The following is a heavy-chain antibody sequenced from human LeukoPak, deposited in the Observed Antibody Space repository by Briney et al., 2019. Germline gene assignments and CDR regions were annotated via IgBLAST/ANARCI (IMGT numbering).Heavy chain of an antibody. CDR3: ARGIKHNDPPSAYYYYGMDV. J-gene: IGHJ6*02. V-gene: IGHV4-34*01. CDR2: INHSGST. D-gene: IGHD1-1*01. CDR1: GFTFSNAW. Sequence: PGGSLRLSCAASGFTFSNAWMSWIRQPPGKGLEWFGEINHSGSTNYNPSLKSRVTISVDTSKNQFSLKLSSVTAADTAVYYCARGIKHNDPPSAYYYYGMDVWGQGTTVTVSS.